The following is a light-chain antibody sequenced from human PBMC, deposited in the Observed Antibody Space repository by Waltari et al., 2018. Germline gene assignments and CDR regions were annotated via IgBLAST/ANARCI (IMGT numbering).Light chain of an antibody. CDR3: QQANKFPFA. CDR2: VAS. CDR1: QDIHTW. V-gene: IGKV1-12*01. Sequence: DIQMTQSPSYVSASVGDTVTITCRASQDIHTWLAWYQQKPGKAPKLLIYVASSLQTGVPSRFSGSGSGTDFTLTIGSLQAEDSATYYCQQANKFPFAFGPGTRVDFK. J-gene: IGKJ3*01.